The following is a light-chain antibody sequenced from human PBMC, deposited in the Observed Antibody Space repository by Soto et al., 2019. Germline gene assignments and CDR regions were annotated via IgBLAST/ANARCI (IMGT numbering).Light chain of an antibody. Sequence: QSALTQPPSASGSHGQSVTISCTGTSSDVGYYNYVSWYQQHPGKAPKVMIYDVTKRPSGVPDRFSGSKSGNTASLTVSGLQAEDEADYYCSSYAGSNSYVFGSGTKLTVL. V-gene: IGLV2-8*01. CDR2: DVT. CDR3: SSYAGSNSYV. CDR1: SSDVGYYNY. J-gene: IGLJ1*01.